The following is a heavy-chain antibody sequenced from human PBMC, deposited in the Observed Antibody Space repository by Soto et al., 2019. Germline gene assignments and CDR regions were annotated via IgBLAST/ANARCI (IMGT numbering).Heavy chain of an antibody. CDR2: IKQDGSEQ. Sequence: EVQLVESGGGLVQPGGSLRLSCVGSGFTLSSYWMSWARQAPGKGLEWLANIKQDGSEQHYVDSVKGRFSISRDNAQNSLFLPMSSLRGEDTAVYYCARGGSLNFWGQGTLVTVSS. CDR3: ARGGSLNF. CDR1: GFTLSSYW. J-gene: IGHJ4*02. V-gene: IGHV3-7*01. D-gene: IGHD6-13*01.